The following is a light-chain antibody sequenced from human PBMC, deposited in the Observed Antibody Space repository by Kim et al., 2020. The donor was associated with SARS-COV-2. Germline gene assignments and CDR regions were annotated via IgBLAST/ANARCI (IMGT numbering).Light chain of an antibody. Sequence: ASVGDRITITCRASQSISNYVNWYQQKSGKAPKLLIYGASSLQSGVPSRFSGSGSGTDFTLTISSLQPEDFATYYCQQTYSSLITFGGGTKVDIK. CDR1: QSISNY. CDR3: QQTYSSLIT. J-gene: IGKJ4*01. CDR2: GAS. V-gene: IGKV1-39*01.